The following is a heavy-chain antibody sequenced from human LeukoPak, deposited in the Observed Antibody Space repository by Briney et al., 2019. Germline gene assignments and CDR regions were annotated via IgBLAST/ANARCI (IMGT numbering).Heavy chain of an antibody. D-gene: IGHD1-26*01. CDR1: GFTFSSYG. CDR2: IRYDGSNK. V-gene: IGHV3-30*02. Sequence: PGGSLRLSCAASGFTFSSYGMHWVRQAPGKGLEWVAFIRYDGSNKYYADSVKGRFTISRDNSKNTLYLQMNSLRAEDTAVYNCARSEYSGTYFDYWGQGTLVTVSS. J-gene: IGHJ4*02. CDR3: ARSEYSGTYFDY.